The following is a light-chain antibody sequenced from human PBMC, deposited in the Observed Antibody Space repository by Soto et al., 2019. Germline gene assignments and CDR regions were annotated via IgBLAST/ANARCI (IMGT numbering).Light chain of an antibody. CDR2: GTS. CDR1: QSVNIN. J-gene: IGKJ4*01. Sequence: EIVMTQSPAALAVSPGERATRSCRASQSVNINLAWYQQKPGQAPRLLIYGTSTRATGVPARFSGSGSGTEFTLTISNLQSEDFAVYYCQQYNDWPPLTFGGGTTVDIK. CDR3: QQYNDWPPLT. V-gene: IGKV3-15*01.